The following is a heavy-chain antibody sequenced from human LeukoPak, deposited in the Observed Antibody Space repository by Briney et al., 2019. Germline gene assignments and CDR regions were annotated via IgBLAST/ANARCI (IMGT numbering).Heavy chain of an antibody. Sequence: SETLSLTCTVSGGSISGSYWSWIRQPPGKGLEWIAYMYNSGSTNYNPSLKSRVTISIDTSKNQFSLKLSSLTAEDTAVYYCASDGYSSSSPWGQGTLVTVSS. D-gene: IGHD6-6*01. CDR3: ASDGYSSSSP. J-gene: IGHJ5*02. V-gene: IGHV4-59*01. CDR2: MYNSGST. CDR1: GGSISGSY.